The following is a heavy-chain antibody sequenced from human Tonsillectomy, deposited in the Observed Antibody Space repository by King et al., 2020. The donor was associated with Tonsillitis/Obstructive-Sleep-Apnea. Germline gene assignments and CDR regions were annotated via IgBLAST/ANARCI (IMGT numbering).Heavy chain of an antibody. D-gene: IGHD2-2*01. CDR1: GFTFSSYW. V-gene: IGHV3-7*01. Sequence: QLVQSGGGLVQPGGSLRLSCAASGFTFSSYWMSWVRQAPGKGLEWVANIKQDGSEKYYVDSVKGRFTISRDNAKNSLYLQMNSLRAEDTAVYYCARGWGYCSSTSCYAFDIWGQGTMVTVSS. CDR3: ARGWGYCSSTSCYAFDI. J-gene: IGHJ3*02. CDR2: IKQDGSEK.